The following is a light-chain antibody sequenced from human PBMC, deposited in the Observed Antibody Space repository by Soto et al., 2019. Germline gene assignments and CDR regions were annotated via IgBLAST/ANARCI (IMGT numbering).Light chain of an antibody. CDR2: GTS. CDR1: QSVSSSF. CDR3: QQYGTSTWT. J-gene: IGKJ1*01. V-gene: IGKV3-20*01. Sequence: EIVLTQSPGTLSLSPGERATLSCRASQSVSSSFVAWFQQKPGQAPRLLIYGTSSRATGIPDRFSGSGSGTDFTLTINGLEPEDFAMYFCQQYGTSTWTFGQGTKV.